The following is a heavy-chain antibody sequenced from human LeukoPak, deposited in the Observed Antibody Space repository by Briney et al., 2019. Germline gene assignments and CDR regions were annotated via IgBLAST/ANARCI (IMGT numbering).Heavy chain of an antibody. V-gene: IGHV1-2*02. Sequence: ASVKVSCKASGYTFTGYYMHWARQAPGQGLEWMGWINPNSGGTNYAQKFQGRVTMTRDTSISTAYMELSRLRSDDTAVYYCARGRIYYDSTGYAYWGQGTLVTVSS. CDR3: ARGRIYYDSTGYAY. CDR1: GYTFTGYY. CDR2: INPNSGGT. D-gene: IGHD3-22*01. J-gene: IGHJ4*02.